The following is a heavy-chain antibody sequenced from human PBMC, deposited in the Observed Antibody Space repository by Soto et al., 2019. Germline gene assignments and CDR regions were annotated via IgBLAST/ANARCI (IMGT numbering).Heavy chain of an antibody. D-gene: IGHD3-3*01. J-gene: IGHJ6*03. Sequence: PGGSLRLSCAASGFIFSSYGMSWVRQAPGKGLDWVSAISRSGDNTYYADSVKGRFTISRDNSKNTLYLQMNSLRAEDTAVYYCAKVGGFLEWLYPYYYYMDVWGKGTTVTVSS. V-gene: IGHV3-23*01. CDR3: AKVGGFLEWLYPYYYYMDV. CDR2: ISRSGDNT. CDR1: GFIFSSYG.